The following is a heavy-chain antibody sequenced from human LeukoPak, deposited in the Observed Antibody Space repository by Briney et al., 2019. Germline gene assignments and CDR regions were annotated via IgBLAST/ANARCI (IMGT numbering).Heavy chain of an antibody. CDR2: INTNTGNP. D-gene: IGHD3-3*01. V-gene: IGHV7-4-1*02. J-gene: IGHJ4*02. CDR3: ARVYRLYYDFWSGYDYFDY. Sequence: ALVKVSCKASGYTFTSYAMNWVRQAPGQGLEWMGWINTNTGNPTYAQGLTGRFVFSLDTSVSTAYLQISSLKAEDTAVYYCARVYRLYYDFWSGYDYFDYWGQGTLVTVSS. CDR1: GYTFTSYA.